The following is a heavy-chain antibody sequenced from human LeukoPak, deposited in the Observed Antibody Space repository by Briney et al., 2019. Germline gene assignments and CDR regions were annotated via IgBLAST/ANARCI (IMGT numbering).Heavy chain of an antibody. D-gene: IGHD3-9*01. Sequence: PGGSLRLSCAASGFTVSSNYMSWVRQAPGKGLEWVSVIYSGGRTDYTDSVKGRFTISRDNSKNTLYLQMNSLRVEDTAVYYCARSSHYDILTGYSEEDAFDIWGQGTMVTVSS. CDR2: IYSGGRT. CDR3: ARSSHYDILTGYSEEDAFDI. V-gene: IGHV3-53*01. CDR1: GFTVSSNY. J-gene: IGHJ3*02.